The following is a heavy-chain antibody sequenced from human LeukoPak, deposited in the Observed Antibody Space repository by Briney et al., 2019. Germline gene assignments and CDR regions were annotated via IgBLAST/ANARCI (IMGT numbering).Heavy chain of an antibody. CDR1: GYTFTSYG. V-gene: IGHV1-18*01. Sequence: ASVKVSCKASGYTFTSYGISWVRQAPGQGLEWMGWISAYNGNTNYAQKLQGRVTMTTDTSTSTAYMELRSLRSDDTAVYYCATAFSYDYVWGSYRYTADYFDYWGQGTLVTVSS. CDR2: ISAYNGNT. CDR3: ATAFSYDYVWGSYRYTADYFDY. J-gene: IGHJ4*02. D-gene: IGHD3-16*02.